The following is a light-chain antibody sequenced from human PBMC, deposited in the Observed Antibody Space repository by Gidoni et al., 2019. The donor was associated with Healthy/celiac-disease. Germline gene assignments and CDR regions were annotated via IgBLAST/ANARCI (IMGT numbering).Light chain of an antibody. V-gene: IGKV3-20*01. CDR2: GAS. Sequence: ESVSMPSPDTLSLSPGERASLPCRANQSVSSSYLAWYQQKPGQAPRLLIYGASSRAAGIQDRLSSGGSGTDYTLTSSRLEPEDCAVYYCQQYDSSQTFGQGTKLEIK. CDR1: QSVSSSY. CDR3: QQYDSSQT. J-gene: IGKJ2*01.